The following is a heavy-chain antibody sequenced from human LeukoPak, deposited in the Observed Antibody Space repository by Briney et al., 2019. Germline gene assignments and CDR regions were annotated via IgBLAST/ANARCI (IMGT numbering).Heavy chain of an antibody. V-gene: IGHV4-34*01. D-gene: IGHD2-2*02. CDR1: GGSFSGYY. CDR3: ARGHCSSTSCYRRGRPRGRWFDP. Sequence: PSETLSLTCAVYGGSFSGYYWSWIRQPPGKGLEWIGEINHSGSTNYNPSLKSRVTISVDTSKNQFSLKLSSVTAADTAVYYCARGHCSSTSCYRRGRPRGRWFDPWGQGTLVTVSS. J-gene: IGHJ5*02. CDR2: INHSGST.